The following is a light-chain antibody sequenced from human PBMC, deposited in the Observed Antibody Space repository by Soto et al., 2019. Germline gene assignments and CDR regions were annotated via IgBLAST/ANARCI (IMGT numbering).Light chain of an antibody. CDR3: QQRSNWPRT. CDR1: QSVSSY. CDR2: DAS. Sequence: EIVLTQSPATLSLSPGDRATLSCRASQSVSSYLAWYQQKPGQAPRLLIYDASNRATGIPARFSGSGSGTDFTLTISSLEPEDFAVYYCQQRSNWPRTFGQGTKLVIK. V-gene: IGKV3-11*01. J-gene: IGKJ2*01.